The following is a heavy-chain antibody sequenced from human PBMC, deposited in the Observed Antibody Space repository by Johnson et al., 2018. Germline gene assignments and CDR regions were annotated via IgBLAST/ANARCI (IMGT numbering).Heavy chain of an antibody. J-gene: IGHJ6*02. CDR3: ARGGYCSSTSCYAMDV. V-gene: IGHV3-13*01. CDR2: IGTAGDT. CDR1: GFTFSSYG. D-gene: IGHD2-2*01. Sequence: VQLVESGGGVVQPGRSLRLSCAASGFTFSSYGMHWVRQAPGKGLEWVSTIGTAGDTDYPGSVQGRFTISRENAKNSLYLQMTSLGAGDTAVYYCARGGYCSSTSCYAMDVWGQGTTVTVSS.